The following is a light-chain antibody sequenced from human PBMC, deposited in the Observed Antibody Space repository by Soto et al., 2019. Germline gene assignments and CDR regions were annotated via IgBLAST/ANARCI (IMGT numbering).Light chain of an antibody. CDR2: EVS. V-gene: IGLV2-14*01. J-gene: IGLJ1*01. CDR1: SSDVGGYNY. Sequence: SVLTQPASVSGSPGQSITISCTGTSSDVGGYNYVSWYQQHPDKAPKLMIYEVSNRPSGVSNRFSGSKSGNTASLTISGLQAEDEADYYCSSYTSSSTLFGTGTKVTVL. CDR3: SSYTSSSTL.